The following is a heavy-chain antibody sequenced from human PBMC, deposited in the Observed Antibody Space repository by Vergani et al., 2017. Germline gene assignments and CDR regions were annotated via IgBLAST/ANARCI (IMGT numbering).Heavy chain of an antibody. Sequence: QVQLVQSGAEVKKPGSSVKVFCKASGGPFSSFAISWVRQAPGQGLEWMGGILPIFGTANYAQKFQGRVTITADKSTSTAYMELSSLRSEDTAVYYCAGERATSSGNYYEYPYFDYWGQGTLVTVSS. CDR3: AGERATSSGNYYEYPYFDY. V-gene: IGHV1-69*06. J-gene: IGHJ4*02. D-gene: IGHD3-22*01. CDR2: ILPIFGTA. CDR1: GGPFSSFA.